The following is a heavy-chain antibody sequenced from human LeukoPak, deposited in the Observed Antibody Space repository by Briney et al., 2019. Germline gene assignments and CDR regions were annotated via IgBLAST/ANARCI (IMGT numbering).Heavy chain of an antibody. CDR1: GGSFSGYY. D-gene: IGHD3-22*01. CDR3: ARGPEASYYYDSSGCLDAFDI. Sequence: SETLSLTCAVYGGSFSGYYWSWIRQPPGKGLEWIGEINHSGSTNYNPSLKSRVTISVDTSKNQFSLKLSSVTAADTAVYYCARGPEASYYYDSSGCLDAFDIWGQGTMVTVSS. J-gene: IGHJ3*02. V-gene: IGHV4-34*01. CDR2: INHSGST.